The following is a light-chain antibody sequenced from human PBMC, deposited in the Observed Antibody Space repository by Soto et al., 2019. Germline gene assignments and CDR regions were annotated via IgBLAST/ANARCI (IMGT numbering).Light chain of an antibody. CDR1: RFNIGAGYD. CDR3: QSYDSSLVV. CDR2: GNT. V-gene: IGLV1-40*01. J-gene: IGLJ2*01. Sequence: QSVLTQPPSVSGAPGQRVTISCTGSRFNIGAGYDVHWYQQFPGTAPKLLIYGNTNRPSGVPDRFSGTKSGTSASLAITGLQVEDEADYYCQSYDSSLVVFGGGTKVTVL.